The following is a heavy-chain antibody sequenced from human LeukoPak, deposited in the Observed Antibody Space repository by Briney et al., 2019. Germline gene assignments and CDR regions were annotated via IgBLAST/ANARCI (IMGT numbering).Heavy chain of an antibody. CDR3: ARGAPGGDILTGWLDP. CDR2: IIPIFGTA. V-gene: IGHV1-69*13. D-gene: IGHD3-9*01. Sequence: SVKVSCKASGGTFSSYAISWVRQAPGQGLEWMGGIIPIFGTANYAQKFQGRVTITADESTSTAYMELSSLRSEDTAVYYCARGAPGGDILTGWLDPWGQGTLVTVSS. J-gene: IGHJ5*02. CDR1: GGTFSSYA.